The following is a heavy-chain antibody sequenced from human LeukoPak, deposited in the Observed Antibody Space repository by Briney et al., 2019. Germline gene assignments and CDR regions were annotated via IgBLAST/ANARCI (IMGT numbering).Heavy chain of an antibody. J-gene: IGHJ5*02. V-gene: IGHV1-18*01. CDR2: ISTYNGNT. D-gene: IGHD2-2*01. CDR3: ATTAKGYCTSTSCLSWFGR. Sequence: ASVKVSCKASGYTFTSYDISWVRQAPGQGLEWMGWISTYNGNTNFAQKLQGRVTMTTDTSTSTAYMELRGLRSDDSAVYYCATTAKGYCTSTSCLSWFGRWGQGTLVTVSS. CDR1: GYTFTSYD.